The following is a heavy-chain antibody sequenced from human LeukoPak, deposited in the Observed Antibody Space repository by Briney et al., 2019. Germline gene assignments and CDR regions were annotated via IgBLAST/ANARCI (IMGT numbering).Heavy chain of an antibody. Sequence: GGSLRLSCIGSGFNFGDYAMSWFRQAPEKGLEGVGFIRNKAFGGTAEYAASVKGRFTISRDESRSIAYLQMDNLRVDDTGVYYCTRDEYGGNSNFFAHWGQGTLVTVST. J-gene: IGHJ4*02. V-gene: IGHV3-49*03. CDR2: IRNKAFGGTA. CDR1: GFNFGDYA. D-gene: IGHD4-23*01. CDR3: TRDEYGGNSNFFAH.